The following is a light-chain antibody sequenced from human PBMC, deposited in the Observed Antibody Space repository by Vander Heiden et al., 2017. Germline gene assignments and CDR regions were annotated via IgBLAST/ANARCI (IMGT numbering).Light chain of an antibody. CDR3: GTWDTSLSAYV. CDR2: ADN. J-gene: IGLJ1*01. CDR1: SSNIGNNY. V-gene: IGLV1-51*02. Sequence: QSGFKQAPAVSAAAGQTVTLSCSGTSSNIGNNYVSWYQQLPRTAPKLLIYADNQRPSGIPDRFSGSKSGASATLGITGLQTGDEADYFCGTWDTSLSAYVFATGTKVTVL.